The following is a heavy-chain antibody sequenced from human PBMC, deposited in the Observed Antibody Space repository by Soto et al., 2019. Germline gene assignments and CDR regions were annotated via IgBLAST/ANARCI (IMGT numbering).Heavy chain of an antibody. Sequence: GGSLRLSCAASGFTVSSNYMSWVRQAPGKGLDWVANIKEDGSDKYYVDSVKGRFTISRDNTKNSLYLQMNSLRAEDTAVYYCVAGYCSGSNCPNWFDPWGQGTLVTVSS. J-gene: IGHJ5*02. CDR2: IKEDGSDK. CDR3: VAGYCSGSNCPNWFDP. V-gene: IGHV3-7*01. D-gene: IGHD2-15*01. CDR1: GFTVSSNY.